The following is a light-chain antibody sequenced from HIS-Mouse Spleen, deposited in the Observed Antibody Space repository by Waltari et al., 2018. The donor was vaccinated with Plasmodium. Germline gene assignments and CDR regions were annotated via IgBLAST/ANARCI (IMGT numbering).Light chain of an antibody. Sequence: EIVMTQSPATLSVSPGERATLSCRASHRVTSNLAWYQQKRGQAPRLLIYGAYPRATGIRASFSRSRLRTAFSLHFSSMQSEDFAVYYCQQYNNSPPTWPFGQGTKVEIK. J-gene: IGKJ1*01. CDR2: GAY. CDR3: QQYNNSPPTWP. V-gene: IGKV3-15*01. CDR1: HRVTSN.